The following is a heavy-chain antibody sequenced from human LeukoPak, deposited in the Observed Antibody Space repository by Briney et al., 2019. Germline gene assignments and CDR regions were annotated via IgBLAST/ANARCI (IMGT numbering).Heavy chain of an antibody. V-gene: IGHV3-7*01. CDR3: ASDIAVAHLGAFDI. Sequence: GGSLRLSCAASGFTFSTYWMSWVRQAPGKGLEWVANIKQDGSEKYYVDSVKGRFTISRDNAKNSLYLQMNSLRAEDTAVYYCASDIAVAHLGAFDIWGQGTMVTVSS. D-gene: IGHD6-19*01. CDR1: GFTFSTYW. CDR2: IKQDGSEK. J-gene: IGHJ3*02.